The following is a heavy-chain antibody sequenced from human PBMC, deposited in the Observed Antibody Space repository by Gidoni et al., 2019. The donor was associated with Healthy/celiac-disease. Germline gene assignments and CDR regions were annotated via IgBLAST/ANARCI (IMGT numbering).Heavy chain of an antibody. D-gene: IGHD5-12*01. CDR3: ARVATIRKSKQNWYFDL. Sequence: EVQLVESGGGLVQPGGSLRLSCAASGFTLRSSWMSWVRQAPGKGLEGVANIKQDGSEKYYVDSVKGRFTISRDNAKNSLYLQMNSLRAEDTAVYYCARVATIRKSKQNWYFDLWGRGTLVTVSS. J-gene: IGHJ2*01. V-gene: IGHV3-7*01. CDR2: IKQDGSEK. CDR1: GFTLRSSW.